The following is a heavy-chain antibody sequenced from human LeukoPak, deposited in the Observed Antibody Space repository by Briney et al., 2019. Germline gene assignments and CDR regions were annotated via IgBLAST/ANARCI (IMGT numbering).Heavy chain of an antibody. CDR3: ARVFSGNFYSGFDY. J-gene: IGHJ4*02. V-gene: IGHV3-21*01. CDR1: GFTFSSYR. D-gene: IGHD3-10*01. CDR2: ISSGSTYI. Sequence: PGGSLRRSCAASGFTFSSYRMNWVRQAPGKGLEWVSSISSGSTYIYYADSVEGRFTISRDNAKNSLYLQMNSLGAEDTALYYCARVFSGNFYSGFDYWGQGTLVTVSS.